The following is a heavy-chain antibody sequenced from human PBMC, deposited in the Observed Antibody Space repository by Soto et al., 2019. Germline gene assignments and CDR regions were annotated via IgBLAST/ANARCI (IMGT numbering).Heavy chain of an antibody. Sequence: ASVKVYCKTFGDTYSGYPISWVRQPHGQGLEWMRRIIPILGIANYAQKFQGRVTITADKSTSTAYMELSSLRSEDTAVYYCARAWSGIAVAATYGMDVWGQGTTVTSP. V-gene: IGHV1-69*04. CDR1: GDTYSGYP. D-gene: IGHD6-19*01. J-gene: IGHJ6*02. CDR3: ARAWSGIAVAATYGMDV. CDR2: IIPILGIA.